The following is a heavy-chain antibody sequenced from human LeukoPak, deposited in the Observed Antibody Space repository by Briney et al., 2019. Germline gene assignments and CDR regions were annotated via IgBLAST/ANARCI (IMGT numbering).Heavy chain of an antibody. CDR1: GFTFSSYG. J-gene: IGHJ4*02. D-gene: IGHD4-17*01. CDR2: ISGSGGST. CDR3: ARGFMSVTSLGFDY. V-gene: IGHV3-23*01. Sequence: PGGSLRLSCAASGFTFSSYGMSWVRQAPGKGLEWVSAISGSGGSTYYADSVKGRFTISRDNSKNTLYLQMNSLRAEDTAVYYCARGFMSVTSLGFDYWGQGTLVTVSS.